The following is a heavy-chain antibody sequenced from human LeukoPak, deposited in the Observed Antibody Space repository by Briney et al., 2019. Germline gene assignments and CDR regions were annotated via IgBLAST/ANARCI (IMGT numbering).Heavy chain of an antibody. CDR1: GFTFSRYE. CDR2: ISSSGSTI. V-gene: IGHV3-48*03. Sequence: GGSLRLSCAASGFTFSRYEMNWVRQAPGKGLEWVSYISSSGSTIDYADSVKGRFTMSRDNAKNSLYLQMNSLRAEDTAVYYCARDMLRTTVTTTRSFDIWGQGTMVTVSS. D-gene: IGHD4-17*01. CDR3: ARDMLRTTVTTTRSFDI. J-gene: IGHJ3*02.